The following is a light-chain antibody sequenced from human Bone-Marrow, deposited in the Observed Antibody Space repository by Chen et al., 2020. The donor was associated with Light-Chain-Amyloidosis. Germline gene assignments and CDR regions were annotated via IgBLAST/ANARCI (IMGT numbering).Light chain of an antibody. CDR1: SSNIGSNT. Sequence: QSVLTQPPYASGAPGQPVTLSCSGSSSNIGSNTVNWYQQLPGTAPKLLIYSNNQRPSGVPDRFSGSKSGTSASLAISGLQSEDEADYYCAAWDDSLNGWVFGGGTKLTVL. CDR3: AAWDDSLNGWV. J-gene: IGLJ3*02. CDR2: SNN. V-gene: IGLV1-44*01.